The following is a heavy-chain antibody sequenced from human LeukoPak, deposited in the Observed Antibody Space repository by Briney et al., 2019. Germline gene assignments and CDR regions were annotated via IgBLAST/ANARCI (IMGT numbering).Heavy chain of an antibody. V-gene: IGHV3-23*01. Sequence: GGSLRLSCAASGFTFSSYAMSWVRQAPGKGLEWVSAISGSGGSTYYADSVKGRFTISRDNSKNTLYLQMDSLRSEDMAVYYCARGCGGACRRIDYWGQGTLVTVSS. CDR1: GFTFSSYA. D-gene: IGHD2-21*02. J-gene: IGHJ4*02. CDR2: ISGSGGST. CDR3: ARGCGGACRRIDY.